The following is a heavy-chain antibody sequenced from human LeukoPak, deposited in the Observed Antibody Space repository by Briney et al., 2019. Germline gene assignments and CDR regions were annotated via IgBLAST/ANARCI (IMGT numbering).Heavy chain of an antibody. D-gene: IGHD2-2*01. J-gene: IGHJ6*02. Sequence: GASVKVSCKASGGTFSSYAISWVRQAPGQGLEWMGGIIPIFGTANYAQKFQGRVTITADESTSTAYMELSSLRSEDTAVYYCASGPDIVVVPAARGAYYYYGMDVWGQGTTVTVSS. CDR3: ASGPDIVVVPAARGAYYYYGMDV. CDR1: GGTFSSYA. V-gene: IGHV1-69*13. CDR2: IIPIFGTA.